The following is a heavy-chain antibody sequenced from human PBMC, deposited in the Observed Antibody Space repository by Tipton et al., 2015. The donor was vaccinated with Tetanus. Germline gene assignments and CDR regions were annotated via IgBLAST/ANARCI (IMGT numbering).Heavy chain of an antibody. D-gene: IGHD3-16*01. CDR3: ARPLTSVAFGGLAFDV. V-gene: IGHV5-51*01. CDR1: GYMFSSHW. CDR2: IYPGDSYS. Sequence: QSGAEVKQPGESLKISCKGSGYMFSSHWIGWVRQVPGKGLEWLGTIYPGDSYSTYSPSFEGQVTISVDRSIDTAYLQWSSLKASDTAIYYCARPLTSVAFGGLAFDVWGQGTLVTVSS. J-gene: IGHJ3*01.